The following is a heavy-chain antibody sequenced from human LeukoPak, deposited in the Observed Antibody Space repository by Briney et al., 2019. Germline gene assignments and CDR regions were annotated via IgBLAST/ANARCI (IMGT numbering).Heavy chain of an antibody. CDR3: ARRSQYYYFDY. CDR1: GGSISSYY. V-gene: IGHV4-59*12. CDR2: IYYSGST. Sequence: PSETLSLTCTVSGGSISSYYWSWIRQPPGKGLEWIGYIYYSGSTNYNPSLKSRVTISVDTSKNQFSLKLSSVTAADTAVYYCARRSQYYYFDYWGQGTLVTVSS. D-gene: IGHD1-26*01. J-gene: IGHJ4*02.